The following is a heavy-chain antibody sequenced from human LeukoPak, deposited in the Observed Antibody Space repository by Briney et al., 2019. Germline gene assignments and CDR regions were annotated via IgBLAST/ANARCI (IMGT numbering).Heavy chain of an antibody. CDR2: IYYSGST. CDR1: GGSISSYY. CDR3: ARRSMVRGVIIFDY. D-gene: IGHD3-10*01. Sequence: SETLSLTCTVSGGSISSYYWSWIRQPPGKGLEWIGYIYYSGSTNYNPSLKRRVTISVDTSKNQFSLKLSSVTAADTAVYYCARRSMVRGVIIFDYWGQGTLVTVSS. V-gene: IGHV4-59*08. J-gene: IGHJ4*02.